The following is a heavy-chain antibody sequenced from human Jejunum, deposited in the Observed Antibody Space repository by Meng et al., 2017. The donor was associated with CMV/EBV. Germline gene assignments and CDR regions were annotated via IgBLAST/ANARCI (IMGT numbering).Heavy chain of an antibody. Sequence: EVQVVESGGGLVRAGGSLRLSCTASRFTMSDPYMRWVRQAPGKGLEWVSGSHGGGDTFYADSVKGRFIISRDISNNTLYLQMNSLRVEDTAVYHCARDPGHRSSIIYDYWGQGILVTVSS. CDR1: RFTMSDPY. CDR2: SHGGGDT. V-gene: IGHV3-66*01. J-gene: IGHJ4*02. D-gene: IGHD5-12*01. CDR3: ARDPGHRSSIIYDY.